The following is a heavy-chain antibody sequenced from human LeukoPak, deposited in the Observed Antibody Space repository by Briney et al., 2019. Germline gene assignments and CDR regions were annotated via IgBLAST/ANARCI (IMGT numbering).Heavy chain of an antibody. CDR3: ARDTGGYSYGYPDY. D-gene: IGHD5-18*01. V-gene: IGHV3-11*06. Sequence: GGSLRLSCAASGLTFSDYYMSWIRQAPGKGLEWVSYISSSSYTNYADSVKGRFTISRDNAKNSLYLQMNSLRAEDTAVYYCARDTGGYSYGYPDYWGQGTLVTVSS. CDR2: ISSSSYT. CDR1: GLTFSDYY. J-gene: IGHJ4*02.